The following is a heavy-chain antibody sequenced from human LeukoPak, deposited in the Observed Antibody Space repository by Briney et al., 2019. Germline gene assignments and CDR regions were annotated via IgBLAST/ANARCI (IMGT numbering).Heavy chain of an antibody. CDR1: GYSFTSYW. D-gene: IGHD6-6*01. CDR2: IYPGDSDT. J-gene: IGHJ5*02. Sequence: GESLKISCQSSGYSFTSYWIGWVRQMPGKGLEWMGIIYPGDSDTRYSPSFQGQVTISADKSISTAYLQWSSLKASDTAMYYCARPVYSSSSYWLDPWGQGTLVTVSS. V-gene: IGHV5-51*01. CDR3: ARPVYSSSSYWLDP.